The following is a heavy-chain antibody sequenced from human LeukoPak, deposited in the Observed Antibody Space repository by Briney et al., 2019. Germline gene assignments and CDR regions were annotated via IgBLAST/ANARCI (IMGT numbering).Heavy chain of an antibody. J-gene: IGHJ4*02. CDR2: MNPNRGNT. CDR1: GYTFTSYD. Sequence: SSVMFSCKASGYTFTSYDINCFRQATGEGLECMGLMNPNRGNTGYAQKFQGRVTITRNTSISTAYMELSSLRSEDTVVYYCARGVRVAYGSGSYQYYFDYWGQGTLVTVSS. V-gene: IGHV1-8*03. CDR3: ARGVRVAYGSGSYQYYFDY. D-gene: IGHD3-10*01.